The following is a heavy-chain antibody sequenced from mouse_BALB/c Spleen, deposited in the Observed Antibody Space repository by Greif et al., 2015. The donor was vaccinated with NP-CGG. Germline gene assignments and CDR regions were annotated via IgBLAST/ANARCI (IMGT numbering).Heavy chain of an antibody. Sequence: QVQLQQSGAELMKPGASVKISCKATGYTFSSYWIEWVKQRPGHGLEWIGEILPGSGSTNYNEKFKGKATFTADTSSNTAYMQHSSLTSEDSAVYYCAREGLRRKAWFAYWGQGTLVTVSA. CDR1: GYTFSSYW. V-gene: IGHV1-9*01. CDR2: ILPGSGST. D-gene: IGHD2-2*01. CDR3: AREGLRRKAWFAY. J-gene: IGHJ3*01.